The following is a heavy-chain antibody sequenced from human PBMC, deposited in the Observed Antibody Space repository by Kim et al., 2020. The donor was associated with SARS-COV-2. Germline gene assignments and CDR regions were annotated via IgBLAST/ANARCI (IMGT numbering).Heavy chain of an antibody. J-gene: IGHJ4*02. D-gene: IGHD1-1*01. Sequence: SETLSLTCTVSGGSISSHYWSWIRQPPGKGLEWIGYISYSRITNYNPSLKSRVTMSVDTSKNSFSLHLSSVTAADTAVYYCARLHTDSWNELDYWGQGTL. CDR1: GGSISSHY. CDR2: ISYSRIT. V-gene: IGHV4-59*08. CDR3: ARLHTDSWNELDY.